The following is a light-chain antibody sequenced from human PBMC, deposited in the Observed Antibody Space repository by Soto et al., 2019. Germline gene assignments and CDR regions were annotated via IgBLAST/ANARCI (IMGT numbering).Light chain of an antibody. Sequence: EMVFTQSPGTRSLSPGERATLSCRASQSISSNSLAWYQQKPGQAPRLFIYGASRRETGIPDQFIGSGAGTQFTLTISRLQPEDSAVAYCQQYDTLPRTFGQGTKVDIK. CDR3: QQYDTLPRT. CDR1: QSISSNS. V-gene: IGKV3-20*01. CDR2: GAS. J-gene: IGKJ1*01.